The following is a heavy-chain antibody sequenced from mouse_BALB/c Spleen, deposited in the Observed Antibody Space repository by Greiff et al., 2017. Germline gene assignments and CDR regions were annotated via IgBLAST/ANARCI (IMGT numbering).Heavy chain of an antibody. CDR3: ARGGYYFDY. J-gene: IGHJ2*01. Sequence: VKVEESGPGLVQPSQSLSITCTVSGFSLTSYGVHWVRQSPGKGLEWLGVIWSGGSTDYNAAFISRLSISKDNSKSQVFFKMNSLQANDTAIYYCARGGYYFDYWGQGTTLTVSS. V-gene: IGHV2-2*02. CDR2: IWSGGST. CDR1: GFSLTSYG.